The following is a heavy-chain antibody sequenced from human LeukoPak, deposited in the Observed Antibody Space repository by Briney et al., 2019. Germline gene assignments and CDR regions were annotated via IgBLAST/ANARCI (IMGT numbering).Heavy chain of an antibody. D-gene: IGHD5-24*01. V-gene: IGHV1-69*05. Sequence: SVKVSCKASGGTFSSCAISWVRQAPGQGLEWMGRIIPIFGTANYAQKFQGRVTITTDESTSTAYMELSSLRSEDTAVYYCAREEMATIPAYYFDYWGQGTLVTVSS. CDR1: GGTFSSCA. J-gene: IGHJ4*02. CDR2: IIPIFGTA. CDR3: AREEMATIPAYYFDY.